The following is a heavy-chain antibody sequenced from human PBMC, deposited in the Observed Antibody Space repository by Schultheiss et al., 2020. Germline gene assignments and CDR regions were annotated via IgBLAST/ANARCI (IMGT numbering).Heavy chain of an antibody. CDR1: GGSFSGYY. J-gene: IGHJ4*02. D-gene: IGHD6-13*01. Sequence: SQTLSLTCAVYGGSFSGYYWSWIRQHPGKGLEWIGYIYYSGSTYYNPSLKSRVTISVDTSKNQFSLKLSSVTAADTAVYYCARKAHGSSCFDYWGQGTLVTVSS. CDR3: ARKAHGSSCFDY. CDR2: IYYSGST. V-gene: IGHV4-31*11.